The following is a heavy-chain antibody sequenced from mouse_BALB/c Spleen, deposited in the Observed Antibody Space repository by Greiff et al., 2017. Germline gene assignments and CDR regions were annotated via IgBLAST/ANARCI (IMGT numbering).Heavy chain of an antibody. CDR1: GFTFSSFG. J-gene: IGHJ3*01. CDR2: ISSGSSTI. CDR3: ARWGYRYDGFAY. V-gene: IGHV5-17*02. D-gene: IGHD2-14*01. Sequence: EVKVVESGGGLVQPGGSRKLSCAASGFTFSSFGMHWVRQAPEKGLEWVAYISSGSSTIYYADTVKGRFTISRDNPKNTLFLQMTSLRSEDTAMYYCARWGYRYDGFAYWGQGTLVTVSA.